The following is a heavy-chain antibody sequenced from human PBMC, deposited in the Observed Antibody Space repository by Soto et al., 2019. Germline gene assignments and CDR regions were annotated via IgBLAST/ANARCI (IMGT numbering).Heavy chain of an antibody. D-gene: IGHD3-22*01. CDR2: ISYDGSKI. CDR1: GLSFSAYG. J-gene: IGHJ4*02. Sequence: QVQLVESGGGVVQPGRSLRVSCAASGLSFSAYGMHWVRQAPGKGLEWVAGISYDGSKIYYADSVRGRFTISRDNVKSTLFLQMTSLTAADTAVYYCANSFRSSGYYYFDYWGQGTLVTVSS. V-gene: IGHV3-30*18. CDR3: ANSFRSSGYYYFDY.